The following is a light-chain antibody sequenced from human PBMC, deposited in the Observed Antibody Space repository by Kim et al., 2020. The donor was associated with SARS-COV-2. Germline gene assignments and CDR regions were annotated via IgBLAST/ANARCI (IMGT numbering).Light chain of an antibody. CDR1: SSDCGSKY. Sequence: GQEFTNSCSGGSSDCGSKYVYWDQRLPGTAPKLLIYRNNQRPSGVPDRVSGSKSGTSASLAISGLRSEDEADYYCAAWDDSLSGRVFGGGTKLTVL. CDR2: RNN. CDR3: AAWDDSLSGRV. J-gene: IGLJ3*02. V-gene: IGLV1-47*01.